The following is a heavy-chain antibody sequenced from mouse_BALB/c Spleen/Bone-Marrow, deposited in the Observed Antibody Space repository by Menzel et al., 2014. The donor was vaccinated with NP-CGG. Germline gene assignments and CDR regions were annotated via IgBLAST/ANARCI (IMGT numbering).Heavy chain of an antibody. CDR2: INPSTGYT. V-gene: IGHV1-7*01. CDR3: ARSGDYGQFDY. CDR1: GYTFTSYW. D-gene: IGHD2-4*01. J-gene: IGHJ2*01. Sequence: QVQLQQSGTELAKPGASVKMSCKASGYTFTSYWMHWVKQRPGQGLEWIGYINPSTGYTEFYQNFKDKAILTAAKSSSTAYMQRSSLTSEDSAVYYCARSGDYGQFDYWGQGTTLTVSS.